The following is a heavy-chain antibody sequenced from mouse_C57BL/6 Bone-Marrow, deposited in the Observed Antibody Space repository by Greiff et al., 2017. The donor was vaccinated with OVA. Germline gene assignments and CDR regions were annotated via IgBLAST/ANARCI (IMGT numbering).Heavy chain of an antibody. CDR1: GFTFNTYA. D-gene: IGHD2-1*01. V-gene: IGHV10-3*01. Sequence: EVQLVESGGGLVQPKGSLKLSCAASGFTFNTYAMHWVRQAPGKGLEWVARIRSKSSNYATYYADSVKDRFTISRDDSQSMLYLQMNNLKTEDTAMYYCVREGGYYGNYELAYWGQGTLVTVSA. J-gene: IGHJ3*01. CDR3: VREGGYYGNYELAY. CDR2: IRSKSSNYAT.